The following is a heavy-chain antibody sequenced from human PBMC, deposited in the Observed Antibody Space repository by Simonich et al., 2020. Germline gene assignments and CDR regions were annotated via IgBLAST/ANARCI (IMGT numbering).Heavy chain of an antibody. CDR1: GFTFSSYS. Sequence: EVQLVESGGGLVKPGGSLRLSCAASGFTFSSYSMNWVRQAPGKGLEWVSSISSSSSYIDYEDSVKGRFTITRDNAKNSLYLQMNSLRAEDTAVYYCARWIAVAGTGAYGMDVWGQGTTVTVSS. CDR3: ARWIAVAGTGAYGMDV. CDR2: ISSSSSYI. D-gene: IGHD6-19*01. J-gene: IGHJ6*02. V-gene: IGHV3-21*01.